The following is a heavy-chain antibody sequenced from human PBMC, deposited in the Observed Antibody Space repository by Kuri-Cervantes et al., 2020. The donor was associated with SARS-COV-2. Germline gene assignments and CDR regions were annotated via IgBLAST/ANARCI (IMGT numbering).Heavy chain of an antibody. Sequence: SETLSLTCAVYGGSFSGYYWSWIRQPPGKVLEWVGEINHSGSTNYNPSLKSRVTISVDTSKNQFSLKLSSVTAADTAVYYCARGVVGYCTNGVCYRPYYYGMDVWGQGTTVTVSS. CDR3: ARGVVGYCTNGVCYRPYYYGMDV. V-gene: IGHV4-34*01. D-gene: IGHD2-8*01. J-gene: IGHJ6*02. CDR1: GGSFSGYY. CDR2: INHSGST.